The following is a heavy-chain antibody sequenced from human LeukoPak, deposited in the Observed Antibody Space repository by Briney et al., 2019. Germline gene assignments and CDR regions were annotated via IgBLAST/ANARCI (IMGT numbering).Heavy chain of an antibody. J-gene: IGHJ4*02. D-gene: IGHD6-13*01. Sequence: SETLSLTCTVSGDSIGSSGYYWDWIRQPPGKGLEWIGSIYFGGSTYYTPSLKSRVTISVDTSKNQFSLTLISVTAADTAVYYCARHQCSTWYQYPYDYWGQGTLVTVSS. CDR1: GDSIGSSGYY. CDR3: ARHQCSTWYQYPYDY. V-gene: IGHV4-39*01. CDR2: IYFGGST.